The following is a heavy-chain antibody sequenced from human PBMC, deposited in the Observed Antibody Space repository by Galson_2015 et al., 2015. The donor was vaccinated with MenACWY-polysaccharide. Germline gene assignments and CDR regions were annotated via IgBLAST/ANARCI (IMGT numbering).Heavy chain of an antibody. V-gene: IGHV1-8*01. CDR1: GYTFTSYD. D-gene: IGHD6-19*01. J-gene: IGHJ4*02. Sequence: SCKASGYTFTSYDINWVRQAAGQGLEWVGWMNPKSGNTGYAQKFQGRVTMTRNTSISTAYMELSNLRSDDTAVYYCARGRRDTAVAGMAAVLFDYWGQGTLVTVSS. CDR3: ARGRRDTAVAGMAAVLFDY. CDR2: MNPKSGNT.